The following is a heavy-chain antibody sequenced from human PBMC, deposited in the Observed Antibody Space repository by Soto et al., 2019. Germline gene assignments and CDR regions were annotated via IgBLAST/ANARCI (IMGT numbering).Heavy chain of an antibody. V-gene: IGHV3-23*01. J-gene: IGHJ5*02. CDR2: LSGGGANT. Sequence: PGGSLRLSCAASGFSFSTYSVAWVRQAAGKGPQWVSGLSGGGANTFYIDSVRGRFTISVDDSKNTVYLQMDSLRADDTAVYYCARWSGYADAWGQGTLVTVSS. CDR1: GFSFSTYS. CDR3: ARWSGYADA. D-gene: IGHD5-12*01.